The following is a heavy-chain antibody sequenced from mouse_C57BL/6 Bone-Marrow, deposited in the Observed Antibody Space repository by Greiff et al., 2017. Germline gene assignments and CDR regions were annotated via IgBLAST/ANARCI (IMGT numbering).Heavy chain of an antibody. J-gene: IGHJ4*01. D-gene: IGHD1-1*01. CDR1: GYTFTSYG. CDR2: IYPRSGNT. V-gene: IGHV1-81*01. CDR3: ARRYYYGSSYVRLYYAMDY. Sequence: QVQLQQSGAELARPGASVKLSCKASGYTFTSYGISWVKQRTGQGLEWIGEIYPRSGNTYYNEKFKGKATLTADKSSSTAYMELRSLTSEDSAVYFCARRYYYGSSYVRLYYAMDYWGQGTSVTVSS.